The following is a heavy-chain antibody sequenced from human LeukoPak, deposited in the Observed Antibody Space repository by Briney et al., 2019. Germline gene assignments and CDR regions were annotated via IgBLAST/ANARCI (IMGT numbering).Heavy chain of an antibody. Sequence: PSETLSLTCTVSCVSISSYCWSWIRQPPGKGLEWIGSFCYSGSTNYNPSLKSRVTISVDTSKNQFSLKLSSVTAADTAVYYCARRYYGSGSRQNWFDPWGQGTLVTVSS. D-gene: IGHD3-10*01. CDR2: FCYSGST. CDR3: ARRYYGSGSRQNWFDP. J-gene: IGHJ5*02. CDR1: CVSISSYC. V-gene: IGHV4-59*01.